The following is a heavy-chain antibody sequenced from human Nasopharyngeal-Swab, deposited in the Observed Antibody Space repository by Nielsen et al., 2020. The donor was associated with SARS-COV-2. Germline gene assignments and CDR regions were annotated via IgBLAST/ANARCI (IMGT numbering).Heavy chain of an antibody. CDR3: AKVAAVRSSGGWFDP. J-gene: IGHJ5*02. D-gene: IGHD6-6*01. V-gene: IGHV3-11*01. CDR1: GFTFSDYY. Sequence: GESLKISCAASGFTFSDYYMSWIRQAPGKGLEWVSYISSSGSTIYYADSVKGRFTISRDNAKNSLYLQMNSLRAEDTAVYYCAKVAAVRSSGGWFDPWGQGTLVTVSS. CDR2: ISSSGSTI.